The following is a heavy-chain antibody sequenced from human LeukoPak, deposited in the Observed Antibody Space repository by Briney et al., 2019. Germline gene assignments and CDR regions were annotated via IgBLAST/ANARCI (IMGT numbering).Heavy chain of an antibody. CDR2: ISWSSGSI. J-gene: IGHJ6*02. CDR1: GFTFDDYA. V-gene: IGHV3-9*01. D-gene: IGHD2-2*03. Sequence: GRSLRLSCAASGFTFDDYAMHWVRQAPGKGLEWVSGISWSSGSIGYADSVKGRFTISRDNAKNSLYLQMNSLRAEDTALYYCAKDLDETHYYGMDVWGQGTTVTVSS. CDR3: AKDLDETHYYGMDV.